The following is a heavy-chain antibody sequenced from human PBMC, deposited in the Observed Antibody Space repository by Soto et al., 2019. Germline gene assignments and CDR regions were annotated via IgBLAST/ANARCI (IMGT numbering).Heavy chain of an antibody. D-gene: IGHD4-17*01. CDR2: ISWNSGSI. J-gene: IGHJ4*02. CDR3: AKDIAGTTVTTPSGFDY. CDR1: GFTFDDYA. Sequence: GGSLRLSCAASGFTFDDYAMHWVRQAPGKGLEWVSGISWNSGSIGYADSVKGRFTISRDNAKNSLYLQMNSLRAEDTALYYCAKDIAGTTVTTPSGFDYWGQGTLVTVSS. V-gene: IGHV3-9*01.